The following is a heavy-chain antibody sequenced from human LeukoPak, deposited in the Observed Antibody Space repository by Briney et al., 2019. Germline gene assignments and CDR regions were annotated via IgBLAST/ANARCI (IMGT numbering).Heavy chain of an antibody. CDR3: ARLTTTVSAWFDP. D-gene: IGHD4/OR15-4a*01. CDR1: GGSISSGDYY. CDR2: ISYSAST. Sequence: SETLSLTCTVSGGSISSGDYYWSWIPQHPGKGPEWIRHISYSASTYYNPSLKSRIIISVDTSKNYFSLKLSSVTAADTAVYYCARLTTTVSAWFDPWGQGTVVTVSS. J-gene: IGHJ5*02. V-gene: IGHV4-31*03.